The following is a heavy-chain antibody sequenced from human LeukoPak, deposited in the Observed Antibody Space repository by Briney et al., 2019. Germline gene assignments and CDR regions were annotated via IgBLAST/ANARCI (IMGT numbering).Heavy chain of an antibody. J-gene: IGHJ3*02. CDR2: IYHSGST. CDR1: GYSISSGYY. CDR3: ARGYYYDSTPLGEAFDI. V-gene: IGHV4-38-2*02. D-gene: IGHD3-22*01. Sequence: PSETLSLTCTVSGYSISSGYYWGWIRQPPGKGLEWIGSIYHSGSTYYNPSLKSRVTISVDTSKNQFSLKLSSVTAADTAVYYCARGYYYDSTPLGEAFDIWGQGTMVTVSS.